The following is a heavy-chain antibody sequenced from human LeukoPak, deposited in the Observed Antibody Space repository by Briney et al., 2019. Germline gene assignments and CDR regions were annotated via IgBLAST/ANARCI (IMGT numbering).Heavy chain of an antibody. CDR2: IYYSGST. Sequence: SETQSLTCTVSGGSISSSSYYWGWIRQPPGKGLEWIGSIYYSGSTYYNPSLKSRVTISVDTSKNQFSLKLSSVTAGDTAVYYCARFGYVVQGVDYWGQGTLVTVSS. D-gene: IGHD3-10*01. CDR3: ARFGYVVQGVDY. V-gene: IGHV4-39*01. CDR1: GGSISSSSYY. J-gene: IGHJ4*02.